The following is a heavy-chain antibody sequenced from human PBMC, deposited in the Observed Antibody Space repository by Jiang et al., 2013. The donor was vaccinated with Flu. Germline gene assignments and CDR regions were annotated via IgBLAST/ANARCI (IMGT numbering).Heavy chain of an antibody. D-gene: IGHD3-10*01. CDR1: GFTFSSYA. J-gene: IGHJ4*02. V-gene: IGHV3-23*01. Sequence: RLSCAASGFTFSSYAMTWGPPGSREGAGVGYSAISGGGGDTNYADSVKGRFTISRDNFKNTLYLQMNSLRAEDTAIYYCAKDWGYGSGSYFPHYWGQGTLVTVSS. CDR2: ISGGGGDT. CDR3: AKDWGYGSGSYFPHY.